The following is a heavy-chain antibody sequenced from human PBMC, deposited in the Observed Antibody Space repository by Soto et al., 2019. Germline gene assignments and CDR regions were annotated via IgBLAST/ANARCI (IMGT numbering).Heavy chain of an antibody. CDR3: ARDLSSGGTNACDV. J-gene: IGHJ3*01. CDR1: GITFGSRA. D-gene: IGHD2-15*01. CDR2: IWYDGSNK. Sequence: VQLLESGGDLIQPGGSLRLSCVASGITFGSRAMSWVRQAPGEGLEWVAVIWYDGSNKYSADSVKGRFTISRDNSKNTLYLQMNSLRVEDTAVYYCARDLSSGGTNACDVWGQGTVVTVSS. V-gene: IGHV3-30*07.